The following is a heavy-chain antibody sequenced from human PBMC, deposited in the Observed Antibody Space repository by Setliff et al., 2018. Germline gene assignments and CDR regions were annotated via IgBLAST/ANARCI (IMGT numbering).Heavy chain of an antibody. CDR2: IRYDGSNK. CDR3: ARDRISRYYDSGAHAFDI. Sequence: PGGSLRLSCAASGFTFSSYGMHWVRQAPGKGLEWVAFIRYDGSNKYYVDSVKGRFTISRDNAKNSLYLQMNSLRAEDTAVYYCARDRISRYYDSGAHAFDIWGQGTMVTVSS. CDR1: GFTFSSYG. J-gene: IGHJ3*02. D-gene: IGHD3-22*01. V-gene: IGHV3-30*02.